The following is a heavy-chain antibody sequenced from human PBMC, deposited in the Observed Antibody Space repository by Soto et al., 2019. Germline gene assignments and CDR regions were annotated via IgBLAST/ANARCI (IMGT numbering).Heavy chain of an antibody. CDR3: ARHNPITMVRGTAFDI. Sequence: SETLSLTCTVSGGSISSSSYYWGWIRQPPGKGLEWIGSIYYSGSTYYNPSLKSRVTVSVDTSKNQFSLKLSSVTAADTAVYYCARHNPITMVRGTAFDIWGQGTMVT. V-gene: IGHV4-39*01. D-gene: IGHD3-10*01. J-gene: IGHJ3*02. CDR1: GGSISSSSYY. CDR2: IYYSGST.